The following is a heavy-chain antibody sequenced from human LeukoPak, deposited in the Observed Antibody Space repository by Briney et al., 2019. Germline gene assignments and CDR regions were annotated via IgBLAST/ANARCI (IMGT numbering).Heavy chain of an antibody. CDR2: ISYDGSNK. J-gene: IGHJ4*02. Sequence: GGSLRLPCAASGFTFSSYGMHWVRQAPGKGLEWVAVISYDGSNKYYADSVKGRFTISRDNSKNALYLQMNSLRAEDTAVYYCARDQGQLGALDYWGQGTLVTVSS. CDR3: ARDQGQLGALDY. CDR1: GFTFSSYG. D-gene: IGHD6-6*01. V-gene: IGHV3-30*19.